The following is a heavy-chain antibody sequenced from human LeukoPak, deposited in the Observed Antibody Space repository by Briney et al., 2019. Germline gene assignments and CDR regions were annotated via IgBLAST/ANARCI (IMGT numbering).Heavy chain of an antibody. V-gene: IGHV4-4*07. J-gene: IGHJ4*02. D-gene: IGHD6-19*01. Sequence: SGTLSLTCTVCSVSISSYYWSWIRQPAGKGLEWIGRIYTSGSTNYNPSLKSRVTMSVDTSKNQFSLKLSSVTAADTAIYYCAAGYSSGWIDYWGQGTLVTVSS. CDR3: AAGYSSGWIDY. CDR2: IYTSGST. CDR1: SVSISSYY.